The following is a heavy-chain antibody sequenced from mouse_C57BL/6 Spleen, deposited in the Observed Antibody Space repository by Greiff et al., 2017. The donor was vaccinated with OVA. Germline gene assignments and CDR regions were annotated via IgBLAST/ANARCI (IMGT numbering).Heavy chain of an antibody. Sequence: VQLQQPGTELVKPGASVKLSCKASGYTFTSYWMHWVKQRPGQGLEWIGNINPSNGGTNYNEKFKSKATLTVDKSSSTAYLQLSILTSEDSAVYYCAYYGSLYAMDYWGQGTSVTVSS. D-gene: IGHD1-1*01. CDR2: INPSNGGT. CDR3: AYYGSLYAMDY. V-gene: IGHV1-53*01. J-gene: IGHJ4*01. CDR1: GYTFTSYW.